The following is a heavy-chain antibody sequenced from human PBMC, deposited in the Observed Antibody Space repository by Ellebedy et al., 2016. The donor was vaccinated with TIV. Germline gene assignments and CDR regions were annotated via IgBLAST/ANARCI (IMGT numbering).Heavy chain of an antibody. J-gene: IGHJ2*01. CDR1: GGSFSDNY. CDR2: INHSGST. D-gene: IGHD6-13*01. CDR3: ARSAAAGYSYWYFDL. Sequence: SETLSLTCAVYGGSFSDNYWSWIRQPPGKGLEWIGEINHSGSTNYNPSLKSRVTISVDTSKNQFSLRLSSVTAADTAVYYCARSAAAGYSYWYFDLWGRGTLVTVSS. V-gene: IGHV4-34*01.